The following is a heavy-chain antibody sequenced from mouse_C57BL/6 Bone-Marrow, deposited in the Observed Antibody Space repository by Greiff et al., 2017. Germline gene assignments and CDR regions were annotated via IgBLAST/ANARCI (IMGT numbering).Heavy chain of an antibody. Sequence: QVQLQQPGAELVKPGASVKLSCKASGYTFTSYWMQWVKQRPGQGLEWIGELDPSASYTNYNQKFKGKATLTVDTSSSSAYMQLSSLTSEDSAVYYCLYYDYDWFADWGQGTLVTVSA. D-gene: IGHD2-4*01. CDR3: LYYDYDWFAD. J-gene: IGHJ3*01. V-gene: IGHV1-50*01. CDR2: LDPSASYT. CDR1: GYTFTSYW.